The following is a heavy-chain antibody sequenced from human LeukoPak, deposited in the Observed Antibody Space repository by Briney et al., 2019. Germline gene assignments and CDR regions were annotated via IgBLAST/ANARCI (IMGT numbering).Heavy chain of an antibody. CDR3: ATDFRGIGAN. J-gene: IGHJ4*02. D-gene: IGHD6-13*01. Sequence: ASVNVSCKVSGYTLTELSMHWVRQAPGKGLEWMGGFDPEDGEPNYAQKFQGRVTMTEDTSTDTAYMELSSLRSEDTAVYYCATDFRGIGANWGQGTLVTVSS. V-gene: IGHV1-24*01. CDR2: FDPEDGEP. CDR1: GYTLTELS.